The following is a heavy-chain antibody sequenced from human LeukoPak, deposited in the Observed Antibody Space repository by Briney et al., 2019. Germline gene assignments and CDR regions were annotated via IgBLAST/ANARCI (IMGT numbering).Heavy chain of an antibody. Sequence: GGSLRLSCAASGFTFSSYSMNWVRQAPGKGLEWVSSISSSSSYIHYADSVKGRFTISRDNAKNSLYLQMNSLRAEDTAVYYCARDRDIVVVPAARNAFDIWGQGTMVTVSS. J-gene: IGHJ3*02. CDR2: ISSSSSYI. CDR1: GFTFSSYS. D-gene: IGHD2-2*01. CDR3: ARDRDIVVVPAARNAFDI. V-gene: IGHV3-21*01.